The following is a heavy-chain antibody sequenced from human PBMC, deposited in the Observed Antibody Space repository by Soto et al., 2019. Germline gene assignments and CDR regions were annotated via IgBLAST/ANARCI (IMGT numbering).Heavy chain of an antibody. CDR1: GGSFSGYY. V-gene: IGHV4-34*01. J-gene: IGHJ6*02. CDR3: ARNGSYYDFWSGYYFGGGMDV. D-gene: IGHD3-3*01. Sequence: QVQLQQWGAGLLKPSETLSLTCAVYGGSFSGYYWSWIRQPPGKGLEWIREINHSGSTNYNPSLKSRVTISVDTSKNQFSLKLSSVTAADTAVYYCARNGSYYDFWSGYYFGGGMDVWGQGTTVTVSS. CDR2: INHSGST.